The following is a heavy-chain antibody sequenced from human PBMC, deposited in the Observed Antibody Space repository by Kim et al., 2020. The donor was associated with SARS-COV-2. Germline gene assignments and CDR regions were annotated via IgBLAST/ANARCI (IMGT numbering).Heavy chain of an antibody. Sequence: GGSLRLSCAASGFTFSSYAMSWVRQAPGKGLEWVSAISGSGGSTYYADSVKGRFTISRDNSKNTLYLQMNSLRAEDTAVYYCAKDGPLYCTNGVCYTVSAFDIWGQGTMVTVSS. J-gene: IGHJ3*02. CDR1: GFTFSSYA. CDR3: AKDGPLYCTNGVCYTVSAFDI. D-gene: IGHD2-8*01. V-gene: IGHV3-23*01. CDR2: ISGSGGST.